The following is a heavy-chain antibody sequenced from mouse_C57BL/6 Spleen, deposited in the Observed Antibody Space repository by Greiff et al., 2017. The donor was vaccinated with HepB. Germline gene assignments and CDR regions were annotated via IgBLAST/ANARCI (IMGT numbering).Heavy chain of an antibody. CDR2: ISSGGDYI. J-gene: IGHJ3*01. Sequence: EVQGVESGEGLVKPGGSLKLSCAASGFTFSSYAMSWVRQTPEKRLEWVAYISSGGDYIYYADTVKGRFTISRDNARNTLYLQMSSLKSEDTAMYYCTRDRDDYDWFAYWGQGTLVTVSA. D-gene: IGHD2-4*01. CDR1: GFTFSSYA. CDR3: TRDRDDYDWFAY. V-gene: IGHV5-9-1*02.